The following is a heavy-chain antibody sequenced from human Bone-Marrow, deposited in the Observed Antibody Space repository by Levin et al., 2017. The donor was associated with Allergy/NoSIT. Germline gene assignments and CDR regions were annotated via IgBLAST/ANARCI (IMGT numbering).Heavy chain of an antibody. CDR2: ISGSGGST. CDR1: GFTFSSYA. Sequence: GGSLRLSCAASGFTFSSYAMSWVRQAPGKGLEWVSAISGSGGSTYYADSVKGRFTISRDNSKNTLYLQMNSLRAEATAVYYCAKIGFPGIAVAGGAFDIWGQGTMVTVSS. J-gene: IGHJ3*02. D-gene: IGHD6-19*01. CDR3: AKIGFPGIAVAGGAFDI. V-gene: IGHV3-23*01.